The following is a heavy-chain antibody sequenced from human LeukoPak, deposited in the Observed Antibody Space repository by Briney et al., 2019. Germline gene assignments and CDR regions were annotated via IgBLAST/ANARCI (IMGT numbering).Heavy chain of an antibody. CDR3: ARGEAPLGSSSWGA. CDR2: MNPNSGNT. Sequence: ASVKVSCKASGYTFTSYDINWVRQATGQGLEWMGWMNPNSGNTGYAQKFQGRVTMTRNTSISTAYMEPSSLRSEDTAVYYCARGEAPLGSSSWGAWGQGTLVTVSS. J-gene: IGHJ4*02. CDR1: GYTFTSYD. V-gene: IGHV1-8*01. D-gene: IGHD6-13*01.